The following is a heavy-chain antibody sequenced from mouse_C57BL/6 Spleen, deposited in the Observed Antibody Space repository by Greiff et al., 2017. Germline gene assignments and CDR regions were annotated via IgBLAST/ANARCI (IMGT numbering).Heavy chain of an antibody. J-gene: IGHJ2*01. CDR1: GYTFTSYW. D-gene: IGHD2-3*01. CDR2: IDPSDSYT. Sequence: QVQLQQPGAELVRPGTSVKLSCKASGYTFTSYWMHWVKQRPGQGLEWIGVIDPSDSYTNYNQKFKGKATLTVDTSSSTAYMQLGSLTSEDSAVYYCARGGGDGLFDYWGQGTTLTVSS. CDR3: ARGGGDGLFDY. V-gene: IGHV1-59*01.